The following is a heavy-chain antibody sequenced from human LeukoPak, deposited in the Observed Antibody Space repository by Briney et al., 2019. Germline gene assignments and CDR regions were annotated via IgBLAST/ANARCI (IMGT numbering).Heavy chain of an antibody. CDR3: AKDPRVSTIEIFDY. CDR1: GFTFSSYS. D-gene: IGHD5/OR15-5a*01. V-gene: IGHV3-23*01. J-gene: IGHJ4*02. Sequence: PGGSLRLSCAASGFTFSSYSMSWVRQAPGNGLECVSSISGGGGVTYYADSVNGRLTISRDNSKNTLYLQMNSLRAEDTAVYYCAKDPRVSTIEIFDYWGQGTLVTVSS. CDR2: ISGGGGVT.